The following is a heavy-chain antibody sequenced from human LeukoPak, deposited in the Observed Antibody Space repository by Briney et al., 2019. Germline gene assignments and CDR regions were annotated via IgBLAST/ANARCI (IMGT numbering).Heavy chain of an antibody. V-gene: IGHV1-58*02. CDR1: GFTFTSSA. CDR2: IVVSSGNT. J-gene: IGHJ3*02. D-gene: IGHD1-26*01. Sequence: GASVKVSCKASGFTFTSSAMQWVRQARGQRLEWIGWIVVSSGNTNYAQKFQERVTMTTDTSTSTAYMELRSLRSDDTAVYYCAREQWDDAFDIWGQGTMVTVSS. CDR3: AREQWDDAFDI.